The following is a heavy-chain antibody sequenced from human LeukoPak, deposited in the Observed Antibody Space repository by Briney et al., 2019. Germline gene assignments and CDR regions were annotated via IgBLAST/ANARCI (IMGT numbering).Heavy chain of an antibody. CDR2: INHSGST. J-gene: IGHJ4*02. Sequence: KPSQTLSLTCTVSGGSISSGSYYWSWIRQPPGKGLEWIGEINHSGSTNYNPSLKSRVTISVDTSKNQFSLKLSSVTAADTAVYYCAISLRFEARYFDYWGQGTLVTVSS. CDR3: AISLRFEARYFDY. CDR1: GGSISSGSYY. V-gene: IGHV4-39*07. D-gene: IGHD3-3*01.